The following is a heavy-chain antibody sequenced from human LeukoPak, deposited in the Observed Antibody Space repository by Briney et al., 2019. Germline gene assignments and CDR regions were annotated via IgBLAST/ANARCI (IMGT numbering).Heavy chain of an antibody. D-gene: IGHD4-17*01. CDR1: GGSISSGSYY. Sequence: TLSLTFTVSGGSISSGSYYWSWIRQPAGKGLEWIGRIYTSGSTNYNPSLKSRVTISVDASKNQFSLKLSSVTAADTAVYYCARATTLSTVTTPHAFDIWGQGTMVTVSS. V-gene: IGHV4-61*02. CDR3: ARATTLSTVTTPHAFDI. J-gene: IGHJ3*02. CDR2: IYTSGST.